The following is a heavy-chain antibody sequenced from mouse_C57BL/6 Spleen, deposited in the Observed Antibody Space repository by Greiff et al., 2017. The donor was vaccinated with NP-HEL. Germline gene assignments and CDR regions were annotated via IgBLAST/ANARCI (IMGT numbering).Heavy chain of an antibody. V-gene: IGHV1-55*01. CDR2: IYPGSGST. D-gene: IGHD1-1*01. J-gene: IGHJ3*01. Sequence: QVQLQQPGTELVKPGASVKMSCKASGYTFTSYWITWVKQRPGQGLEWIGDIYPGSGSTNYNEKFKSKATLTVDTSSSTAYMQLSSLTSEDSAVYYCARKSYYGSSPWFAYWGQGTLVTVSA. CDR3: ARKSYYGSSPWFAY. CDR1: GYTFTSYW.